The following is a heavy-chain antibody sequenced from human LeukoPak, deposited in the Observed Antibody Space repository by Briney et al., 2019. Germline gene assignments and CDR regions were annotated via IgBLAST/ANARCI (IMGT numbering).Heavy chain of an antibody. CDR2: IGTRSTSI. Sequence: GGSLRLSCAGSGFTFSGYSMNWVRQAPGKGLEWVSAIGTRSTSIYYADSVKGRFTISRDNAKNSLYLQMNSLRAEDTAVYYCAKEFGDFWSGYYLYYFDYWGQGTLVTVSS. CDR1: GFTFSGYS. J-gene: IGHJ4*02. CDR3: AKEFGDFWSGYYLYYFDY. D-gene: IGHD3-3*01. V-gene: IGHV3-21*04.